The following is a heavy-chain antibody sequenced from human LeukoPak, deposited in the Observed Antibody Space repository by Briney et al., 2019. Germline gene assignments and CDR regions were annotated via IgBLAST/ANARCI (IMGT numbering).Heavy chain of an antibody. V-gene: IGHV1-2*02. CDR3: ARVLDSYGYGFDY. J-gene: IGHJ4*02. D-gene: IGHD5-18*01. CDR1: GYTFTGYY. Sequence: ASVTVSCKASGYTFTGYYMHWVRQAPGQGLEWMGWINPNSGGTNYAQKFQGRVTVTRDTSISTAYMELSRLRSDDTAVYYCARVLDSYGYGFDYWGQGTLVTVSS. CDR2: INPNSGGT.